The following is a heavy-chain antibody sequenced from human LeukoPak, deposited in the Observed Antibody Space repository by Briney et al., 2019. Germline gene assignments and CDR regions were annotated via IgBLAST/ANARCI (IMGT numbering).Heavy chain of an antibody. CDR2: INHSGST. CDR1: GGPISSSNW. CDR3: ARVNYDFWTGMDV. Sequence: SETLSLTCAVSGGPISSSNWWSWVRQPPGKGLEWIGEINHSGSTNYNPSLKSRVTISVDTSKNQFSLKLSSVTAADTAVYYCARVNYDFWTGMDVWGQGTTVTVSS. D-gene: IGHD3-3*01. J-gene: IGHJ6*02. V-gene: IGHV4-4*02.